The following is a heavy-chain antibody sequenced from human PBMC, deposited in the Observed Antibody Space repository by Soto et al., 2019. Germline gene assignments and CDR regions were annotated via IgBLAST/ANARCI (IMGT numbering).Heavy chain of an antibody. CDR1: GFTFSSYW. D-gene: IGHD3-10*02. CDR2: INGDGSNT. Sequence: EEQLVESGGALVQPGGSLRLSCVASGFTFSSYWMYWVRQVPGKGLMWVSRINGDGSNTHYADSVMGRFTISRDNAKNTLYLQMNSLRADDTALCYCVRMLDRDLWGQGTLVTVSS. J-gene: IGHJ5*02. V-gene: IGHV3-74*01. CDR3: VRMLDRDL.